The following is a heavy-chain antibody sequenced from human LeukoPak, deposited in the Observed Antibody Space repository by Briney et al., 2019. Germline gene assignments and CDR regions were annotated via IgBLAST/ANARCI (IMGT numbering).Heavy chain of an antibody. V-gene: IGHV1-18*04. J-gene: IGHJ4*02. CDR3: ARVKKEQWLANYFDN. D-gene: IGHD6-19*01. CDR2: TNAYNGFT. Sequence: GASVKVSCKASGYTFSSYGISWVRQAPGQGLEWMGWTNAYNGFTDYARSLQGRVTITTDTSTSMAYMEMRSLRTDDTAVYYCARVKKEQWLANYFDNWGQGTLVTVSS. CDR1: GYTFSSYG.